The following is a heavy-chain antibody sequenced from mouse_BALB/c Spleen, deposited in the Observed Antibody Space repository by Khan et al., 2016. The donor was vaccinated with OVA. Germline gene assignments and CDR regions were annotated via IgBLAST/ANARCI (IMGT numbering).Heavy chain of an antibody. V-gene: IGHV3-2*02. CDR2: ISSTGSP. D-gene: IGHD2-12*01. CDR3: ARSHYYSCGYALDF. J-gene: IGHJ4*01. CDR1: GYSITSDYA. Sequence: EVQLQESGPGLVKPSQSLSLTCTVTGYSITSDYAWYWIRQFPGNQLEWMGYISSTGSPSYTPSLKSRISITRDTSKNQFFLQLKSVTTEDTATYYCARSHYYSCGYALDFWGRGTSVTVSS.